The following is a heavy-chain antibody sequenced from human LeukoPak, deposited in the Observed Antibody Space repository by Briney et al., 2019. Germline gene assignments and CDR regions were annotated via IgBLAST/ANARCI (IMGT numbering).Heavy chain of an antibody. Sequence: GPSVQVSCKASGGTFSNYAISWVRQAPGQGLEWMGRIIPILGITDYAQKFPGRFTITADISTSTVYMELSSLRSEDTAVFYCARDGMVRGIIDYNGMDVWGQGTTVTVSS. CDR2: IIPILGIT. CDR1: GGTFSNYA. V-gene: IGHV1-69*04. J-gene: IGHJ6*02. D-gene: IGHD3-10*01. CDR3: ARDGMVRGIIDYNGMDV.